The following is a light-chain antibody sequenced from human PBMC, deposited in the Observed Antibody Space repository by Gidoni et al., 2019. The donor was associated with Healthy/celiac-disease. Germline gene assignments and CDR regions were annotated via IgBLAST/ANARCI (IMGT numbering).Light chain of an antibody. CDR2: DAS. CDR3: QQFNSYPWT. Sequence: AIQLTKSPSSLTASVGYRVTITCRASQGISSALAWYQQKPGKAPKLLIYDASSLECGVPSRCSGSGSGTDFTLTISSLQPEDFATYYCQQFNSYPWTFGQGTKVEIK. V-gene: IGKV1-13*02. J-gene: IGKJ1*01. CDR1: QGISSA.